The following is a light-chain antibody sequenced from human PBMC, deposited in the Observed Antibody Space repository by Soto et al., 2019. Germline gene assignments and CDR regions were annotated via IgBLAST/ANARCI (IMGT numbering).Light chain of an antibody. V-gene: IGKV1-5*01. Sequence: DIQMTQSPSTLSASVGDRVTITCRASQGIGTWLAWYQQKPGKGPNLLIYAASSLESGVPSRFSGSGSGTDFTLTISSLQPEDFATYYCQQYNSYPWTFGQGTKVDIK. CDR1: QGIGTW. CDR3: QQYNSYPWT. J-gene: IGKJ1*01. CDR2: AAS.